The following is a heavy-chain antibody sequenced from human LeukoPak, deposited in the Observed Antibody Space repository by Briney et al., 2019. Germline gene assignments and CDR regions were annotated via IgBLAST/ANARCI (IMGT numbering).Heavy chain of an antibody. D-gene: IGHD3-10*01. CDR1: GYSFATNW. V-gene: IGHV5-51*01. CDR3: ARTITMVRGVFIYPNYFDC. J-gene: IGHJ4*02. Sequence: GDSLKISCQGFGYSFATNWIGWVRQMPGKGLEWMGIIYPGDSDTKYSPSFQGQVTISADKSISTAYLQWSSLKASDTAMYYCARTITMVRGVFIYPNYFDCWGQGTLVTVSS. CDR2: IYPGDSDT.